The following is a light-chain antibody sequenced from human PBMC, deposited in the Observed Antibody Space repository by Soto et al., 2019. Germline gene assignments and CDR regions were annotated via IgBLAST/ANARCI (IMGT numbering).Light chain of an antibody. Sequence: EIVMTQSPATLSVSPGERAALSCRASENLNTNLAWYQQRPGQPPRLLMYGASTRATGVPARFTGSGSGTDFTLTISSLQFEDSAVYFCQQYKNWPPGTFGQGTKVDIK. CDR2: GAS. J-gene: IGKJ1*01. V-gene: IGKV3-15*01. CDR3: QQYKNWPPGT. CDR1: ENLNTN.